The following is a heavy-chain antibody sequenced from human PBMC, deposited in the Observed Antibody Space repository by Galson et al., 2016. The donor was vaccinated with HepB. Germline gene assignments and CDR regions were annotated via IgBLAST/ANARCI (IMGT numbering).Heavy chain of an antibody. CDR3: ARGTSDYVWGNYRYTGVFDS. V-gene: IGHV3-13*01. J-gene: IGHJ4*02. CDR1: GFTFSSYD. Sequence: SLRLSCAASGFTFSSYDMHWVRQATGKGLEWVSVIGTAGDTSYLDSVKGRFTISRENAKNSLYLQMNSLRAGDTAVYYCARGTSDYVWGNYRYTGVFDSWGLGILVTVSS. D-gene: IGHD3-16*02. CDR2: IGTAGDT.